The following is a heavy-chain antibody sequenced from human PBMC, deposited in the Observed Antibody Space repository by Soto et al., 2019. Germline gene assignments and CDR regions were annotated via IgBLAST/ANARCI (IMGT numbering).Heavy chain of an antibody. Sequence: TLSLTSTVSATSISSYHWSWIRQPPGKGPECIGYIYYSGSTNYNPSLKSRVTISLDTSKNQFSLKLSSVTATDTAVYYCARYGSGSSVWFDSWGQGTLVTVSS. J-gene: IGHJ5*01. CDR3: ARYGSGSSVWFDS. V-gene: IGHV4-59*01. CDR2: IYYSGST. CDR1: ATSISSYH. D-gene: IGHD3-10*01.